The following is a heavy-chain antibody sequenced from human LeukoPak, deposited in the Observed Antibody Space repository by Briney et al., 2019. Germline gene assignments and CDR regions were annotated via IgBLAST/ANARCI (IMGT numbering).Heavy chain of an antibody. D-gene: IGHD3-22*01. V-gene: IGHV3-23*01. CDR2: ISGSGGSA. CDR1: GFTFSSYG. Sequence: GGSLRLSCAASGFTFSSYGMRWVRQAPGKGLEWVSAISGSGGSAYYADSVKGRFTISRDNSKNTLYLQMNSLKSEDTAVYYCTTELDIRPNHYWGQGTLVTVSS. CDR3: TTELDIRPNHY. J-gene: IGHJ4*02.